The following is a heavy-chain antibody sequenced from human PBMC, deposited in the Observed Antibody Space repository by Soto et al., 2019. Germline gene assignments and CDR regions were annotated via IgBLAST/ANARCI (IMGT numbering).Heavy chain of an antibody. V-gene: IGHV4-39*01. CDR3: ARRRMESSGWYPPALNYYGMDV. CDR2: IYYSGST. CDR1: GGSISSSSYY. Sequence: ETLSLTCTVSGGSISSSSYYWGWIRQPPGKGLEWIGSIYYSGSTYYNPSLKSRVTISVDTSKNQFSLKLSSVTAADTAVYYCARRRMESSGWYPPALNYYGMDVWGQGTTVTVSS. J-gene: IGHJ6*02. D-gene: IGHD6-19*01.